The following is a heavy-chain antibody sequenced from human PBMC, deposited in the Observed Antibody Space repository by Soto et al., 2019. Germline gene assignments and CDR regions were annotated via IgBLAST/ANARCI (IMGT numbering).Heavy chain of an antibody. V-gene: IGHV3-53*02. CDR3: GRGWIDV. D-gene: IGHD2-2*03. CDR2: IYDGGST. CDR1: GLTVSSHY. J-gene: IGHJ6*02. Sequence: EVQLVETGGGLIQPGGSLRLSCAASGLTVSSHYMSWVRQAPGKGLEWVSVIYDGGSTFYADSVKGRCTISRDDSKNTVSLQMSSLRAEDTAVYYCGRGWIDVWGRGTTVTFSS.